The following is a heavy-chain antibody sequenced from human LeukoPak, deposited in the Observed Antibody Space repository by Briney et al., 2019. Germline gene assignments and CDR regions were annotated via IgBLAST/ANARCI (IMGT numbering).Heavy chain of an antibody. Sequence: GGSLRLSCAASGFTVSSNYMSWVRQAPGKGLEWVSVIYSGGSTYYADSVKGRFTIPRDNSKNTLYLQMNSLRAEGTAVYYCARDLGYSGSYYYYGMDVWGQGTTVTVSS. D-gene: IGHD1-26*01. CDR3: ARDLGYSGSYYYYGMDV. CDR1: GFTVSSNY. J-gene: IGHJ6*02. CDR2: IYSGGST. V-gene: IGHV3-66*01.